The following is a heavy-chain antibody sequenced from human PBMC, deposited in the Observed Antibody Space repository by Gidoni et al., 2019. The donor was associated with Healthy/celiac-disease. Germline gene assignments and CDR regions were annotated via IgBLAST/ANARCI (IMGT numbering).Heavy chain of an antibody. CDR2: IKSKTDGGTT. CDR3: TTDLVRFLEWLLWG. Sequence: EVQLVESGGGLVKPGGSLRLSCAASGFTFSNAWMGWVRQAPGTGLEWVGRIKSKTDGGTTDYAAPVKGRFTISRDDSKNTLYLQMNSLKTEDTAVYYCTTDLVRFLEWLLWGWGQATLVTVSS. V-gene: IGHV3-15*01. D-gene: IGHD3-3*01. CDR1: GFTFSNAW. J-gene: IGHJ4*02.